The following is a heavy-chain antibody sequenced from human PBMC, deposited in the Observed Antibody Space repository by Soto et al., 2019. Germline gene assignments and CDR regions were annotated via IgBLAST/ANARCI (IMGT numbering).Heavy chain of an antibody. Sequence: PGGSLRLSCAASGFTFSTYTMNWVRQAPGKGLEWISSISSGSSYIYYAGSVKGRFTISRDNAKNSLFLQMNSLRADDTAVYYCARDILSGGAYPDSWGQGTKVTV. D-gene: IGHD3-10*01. V-gene: IGHV3-21*01. J-gene: IGHJ5*01. CDR2: ISSGSSYI. CDR3: ARDILSGGAYPDS. CDR1: GFTFSTYT.